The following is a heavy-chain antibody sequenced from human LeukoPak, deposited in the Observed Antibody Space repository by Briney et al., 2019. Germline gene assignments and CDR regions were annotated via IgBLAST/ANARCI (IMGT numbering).Heavy chain of an antibody. V-gene: IGHV4-59*01. CDR2: IYYSGST. J-gene: IGHJ4*02. Sequence: TSETLSLTCTVSGASISTYYWSWVRQPPGKGLEWIGYIYYSGSTKYNPSLKSRVTISVDTSKNQFSLKLRSVTAADTAVYYCARGFDSKSTYFDYWGQGTLVTVSS. CDR1: GASISTYY. D-gene: IGHD5-12*01. CDR3: ARGFDSKSTYFDY.